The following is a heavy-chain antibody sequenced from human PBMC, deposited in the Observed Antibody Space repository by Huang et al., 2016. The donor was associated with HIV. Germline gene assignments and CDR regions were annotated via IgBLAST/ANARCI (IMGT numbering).Heavy chain of an antibody. J-gene: IGHJ4*02. Sequence: EVLLVQSGAELKEPGESLKISCKASGYGFSSYWIGWVSQKPGKGLEWRGIIYPRDSETKYSPSFDGQVTISADKSTRTAYLQWESLKAPDTAIYFCARQVDGFRSHFDFWGQGTLVSVSS. V-gene: IGHV5-51*01. D-gene: IGHD5-18*01. CDR1: GYGFSSYW. CDR2: IYPRDSET. CDR3: ARQVDGFRSHFDF.